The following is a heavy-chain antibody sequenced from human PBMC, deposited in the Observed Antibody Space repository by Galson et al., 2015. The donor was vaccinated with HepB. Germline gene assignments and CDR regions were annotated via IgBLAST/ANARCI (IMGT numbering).Heavy chain of an antibody. Sequence: SVKVSCKASGGTFSSYAISWVRQAPGQGLEWMGGIIPIFGTANYAQKFQGRVTITADESTSTAYMELSSLRSEDTAVYYCARDRYGFLEWLSQYYGMDVWGQGTTVTVSS. CDR3: ARDRYGFLEWLSQYYGMDV. D-gene: IGHD3-3*01. J-gene: IGHJ6*02. CDR1: GGTFSSYA. CDR2: IIPIFGTA. V-gene: IGHV1-69*13.